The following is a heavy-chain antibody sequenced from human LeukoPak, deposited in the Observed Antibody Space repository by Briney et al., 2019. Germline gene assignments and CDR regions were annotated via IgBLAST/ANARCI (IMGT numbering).Heavy chain of an antibody. CDR1: GVSFNDYY. D-gene: IGHD4-17*01. Sequence: SETLALTCAVSGVSFNDYYWIWVRQTPGKGLEWIGEINHRGYTNVSPSLKSQVTLSMDTSSKQFSLNLRSVTVADTGIYYCTRMTTGHDYWGQGTLVTVSS. V-gene: IGHV4-34*01. J-gene: IGHJ4*02. CDR2: INHRGYT. CDR3: TRMTTGHDY.